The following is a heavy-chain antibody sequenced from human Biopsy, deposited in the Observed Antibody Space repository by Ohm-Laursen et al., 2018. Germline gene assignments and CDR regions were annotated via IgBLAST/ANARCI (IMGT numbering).Heavy chain of an antibody. D-gene: IGHD3-9*01. Sequence: ASVKVSCKIPEGTFSNYGVNWVRQAPGQGLEWLGGNIPILGTGNYAHQFQDRVTVVADTSTSTATMELRSLRSDDTAVYYCATKLTGYFHHWGQGTLVIVSS. CDR1: EGTFSNYG. CDR2: NIPILGTG. V-gene: IGHV1-69*06. J-gene: IGHJ1*01. CDR3: ATKLTGYFHH.